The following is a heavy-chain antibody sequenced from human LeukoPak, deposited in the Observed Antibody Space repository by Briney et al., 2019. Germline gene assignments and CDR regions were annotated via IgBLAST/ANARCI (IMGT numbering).Heavy chain of an antibody. V-gene: IGHV1-2*02. D-gene: IGHD2-15*01. J-gene: IGHJ4*02. CDR2: INPNSGGT. CDR1: GYTFTGHY. CDR3: ARGQYCSGGSCYAFDY. Sequence: ASVKVSCKASGYTFTGHYMHWVRQAPGQGLEWMGWINPNSGGTNYAQKFQGRVTMTRDTSISTAYMELSRLRSDDTAVYYCARGQYCSGGSCYAFDYWGQGTLVTVSS.